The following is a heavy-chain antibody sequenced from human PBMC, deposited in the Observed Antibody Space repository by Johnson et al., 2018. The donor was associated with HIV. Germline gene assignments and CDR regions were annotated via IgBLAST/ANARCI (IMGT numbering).Heavy chain of an antibody. CDR2: MWYDGGDK. Sequence: QVQLLESGGGVVQPGRSLRLSCAASGFTFSTYGMHWVRQAPGKGLEWVAVMWYDGGDKSYADSVKGRSTISRDNSKSTLYLQMNSLRPEDTAVYYCGKDDLGWELSHDDAFDIWGQGTMVTVSS. V-gene: IGHV3-33*06. D-gene: IGHD1-26*01. CDR3: GKDDLGWELSHDDAFDI. J-gene: IGHJ3*02. CDR1: GFTFSTYG.